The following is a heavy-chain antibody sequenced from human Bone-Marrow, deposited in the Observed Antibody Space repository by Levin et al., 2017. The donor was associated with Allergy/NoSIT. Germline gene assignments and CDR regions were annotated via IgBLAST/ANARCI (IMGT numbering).Heavy chain of an antibody. CDR1: GASIGSDSLY. D-gene: IGHD2-2*01. J-gene: IGHJ3*02. V-gene: IGHV4-61*01. Sequence: SSETLSLTCTVSGASIGSDSLYWSWLRQPPGRGLEWIGYIYYTGFTNYNPSLESRVTLSVVTSKNQFSLELSSVTAADTAVYYCAKLHESSNSAFDIWGQGTMVTVSS. CDR3: AKLHESSNSAFDI. CDR2: IYYTGFT.